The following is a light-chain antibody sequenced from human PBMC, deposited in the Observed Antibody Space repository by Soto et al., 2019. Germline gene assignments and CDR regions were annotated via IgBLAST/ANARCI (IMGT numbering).Light chain of an antibody. J-gene: IGKJ2*01. CDR1: QSVLYSPNNKNY. Sequence: DIVMTQSPDSLPVSLGERATVNCKSSQSVLYSPNNKNYLAWYQQKPGQPPKLLIYWSSTRESGVPDRFSGSGSGTDFTLTISSLQAEDVAVYYCQQYYDNPHTFGQGTKLEIK. CDR2: WSS. V-gene: IGKV4-1*01. CDR3: QQYYDNPHT.